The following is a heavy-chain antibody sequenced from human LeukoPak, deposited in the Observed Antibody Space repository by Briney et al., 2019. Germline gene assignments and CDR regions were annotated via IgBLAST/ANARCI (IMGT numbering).Heavy chain of an antibody. D-gene: IGHD2-2*01. CDR2: IYTGGTT. V-gene: IGHV3-53*01. CDR1: GFTVSGNY. Sequence: GGSLRLSCAASGFTVSGNYMSWVRQAPGKGLEWVSIIYTGGTTYYADSVKGRFTISRDNSKNTLYLQMSSLRAEDTAVYYCTRGLYAAAFDSWGQGTLVTVSS. CDR3: TRGLYAAAFDS. J-gene: IGHJ4*02.